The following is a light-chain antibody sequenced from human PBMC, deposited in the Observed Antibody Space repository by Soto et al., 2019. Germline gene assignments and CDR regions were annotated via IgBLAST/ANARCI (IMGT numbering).Light chain of an antibody. CDR3: HQYNNWPYT. CDR2: GVS. V-gene: IGKV3-15*01. CDR1: QGVTSN. J-gene: IGKJ2*01. Sequence: EIVMTQSPATLSVSPGKRATLSCRTSQGVTSNLAWYQQKPGQAPRLLIYGVSTRATGIPARFSGSGSGTEFTLSISSLQSEDFAVYYCHQYNNWPYTFGQGTNLEIK.